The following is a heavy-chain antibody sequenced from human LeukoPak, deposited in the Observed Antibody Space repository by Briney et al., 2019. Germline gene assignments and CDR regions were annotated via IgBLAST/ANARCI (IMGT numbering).Heavy chain of an antibody. J-gene: IGHJ4*02. CDR3: ARERRGSSGYYLVDY. D-gene: IGHD3-22*01. V-gene: IGHV4-31*03. CDR1: GASISTGGYY. CDR2: IYYSGST. Sequence: PSETLSLTCTISGASISTGGYYWSWIRQPPGKGLEWIGYIYYSGSTYYNPSLKSRVTISVDTSKNQFSLKLSSVTAADTAVYYCARERRGSSGYYLVDYWGQGTLVTVSS.